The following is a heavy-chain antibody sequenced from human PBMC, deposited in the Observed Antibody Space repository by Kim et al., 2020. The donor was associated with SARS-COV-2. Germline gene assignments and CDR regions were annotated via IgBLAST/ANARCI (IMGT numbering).Heavy chain of an antibody. Sequence: WGSLRLSCTTSGFTFSSYAMNWVRQTPEKGLEWVATIDGRTTNTHYPDSVKGRFTISRDNSQNTVYLHMSSLRAEDTAIYYCATWLQSHFDYWGQGTLVTVSS. CDR2: IDGRTTNT. CDR3: ATWLQSHFDY. D-gene: IGHD5-12*01. V-gene: IGHV3-23*05. J-gene: IGHJ4*02. CDR1: GFTFSSYA.